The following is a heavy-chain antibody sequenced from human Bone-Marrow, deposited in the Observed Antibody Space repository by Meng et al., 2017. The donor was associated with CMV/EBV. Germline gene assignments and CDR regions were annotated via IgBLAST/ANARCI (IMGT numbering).Heavy chain of an antibody. J-gene: IGHJ6*02. CDR3: ARDVVRITIFGVVKSYGMDV. Sequence: ASVKVSCKASGGTFSSYAISWVRQAPGQGLEWMGWMNPNSGNTGYAQKFQGRVTMTRNTSISTAYMELSSLRSEDTAVYYCARDVVRITIFGVVKSYGMDVWGQGTTVTVSS. CDR2: MNPNSGNT. V-gene: IGHV1-8*02. D-gene: IGHD3-3*01. CDR1: GGTFSSYA.